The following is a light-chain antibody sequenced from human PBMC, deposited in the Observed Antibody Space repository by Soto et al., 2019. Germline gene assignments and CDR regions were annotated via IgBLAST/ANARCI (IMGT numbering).Light chain of an antibody. V-gene: IGKV3-15*01. Sequence: EIVMTQSPATLSLFTGESATISCRASQSISSNVAWYKQKPGQAPRRLVYGAFTRATGIPARFSGSGSGTEFTLTISSLKSEDVAVYSCQQYNNWPRTFGQGTNVEI. CDR2: GAF. J-gene: IGKJ1*01. CDR1: QSISSN. CDR3: QQYNNWPRT.